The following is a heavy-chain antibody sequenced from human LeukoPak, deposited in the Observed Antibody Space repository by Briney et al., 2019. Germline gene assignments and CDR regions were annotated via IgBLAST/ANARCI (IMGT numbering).Heavy chain of an antibody. J-gene: IGHJ6*02. D-gene: IGHD3-10*01. CDR3: ARVRLLWFGELYYYYGMDV. CDR2: MNPNSGNT. CDR1: GYTFTSYD. Sequence: ASVKVSCKASGYTFTSYDINWVRQATGQGLEWMGWMNPNSGNTGYAQKFQGRVTMTRNTSISTAYMELSSLRSEDTAVYYCARVRLLWFGELYYYYGMDVWGQGTTVTVSS. V-gene: IGHV1-8*01.